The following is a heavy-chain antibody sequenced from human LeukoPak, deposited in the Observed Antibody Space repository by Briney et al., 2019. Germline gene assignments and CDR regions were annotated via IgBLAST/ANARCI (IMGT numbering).Heavy chain of an antibody. Sequence: ASVKVSCKASGYTFTGYYIHWVRRAPGQGLQWMGWIDPNSGDTKYVRKFQGRVTMTRDTSISTAYMDLSSLRSDDTAMYYCARAMNSWFLLDLDYWGQGTLVTVSS. CDR1: GYTFTGYY. V-gene: IGHV1-2*02. CDR3: ARAMNSWFLLDLDY. D-gene: IGHD3-22*01. J-gene: IGHJ4*02. CDR2: IDPNSGDT.